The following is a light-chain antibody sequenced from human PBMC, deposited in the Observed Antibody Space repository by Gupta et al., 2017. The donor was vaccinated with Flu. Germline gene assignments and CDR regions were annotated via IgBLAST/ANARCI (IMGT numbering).Light chain of an antibody. CDR3: QQYGSSSWT. Sequence: GTLSLSPGERATLSCRASQSVSSTYLAWYQQKPGQAPRLLIYGASSRATGIPDRFSGSGSGTDFTLTISRLGPEDFAVYYCQQYGSSSWTFGQGTKVEIK. V-gene: IGKV3-20*01. CDR1: QSVSSTY. CDR2: GAS. J-gene: IGKJ1*01.